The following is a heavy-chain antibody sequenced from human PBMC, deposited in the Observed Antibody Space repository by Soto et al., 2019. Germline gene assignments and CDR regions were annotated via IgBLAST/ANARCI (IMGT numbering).Heavy chain of an antibody. D-gene: IGHD1-26*01. CDR1: GYTFTGYY. J-gene: IGHJ3*02. Sequence: QVQLVQSGAEVKKPGASVKVSCKASGYTFTGYYMHWVRQAPGQGLEWMGWINPNSGGTNYAQKFQGWVTMTRDTSISTASMELSRLRSDDTAVYYCARVPLGWVGYAFDIWGQGTMVTVSS. V-gene: IGHV1-2*04. CDR2: INPNSGGT. CDR3: ARVPLGWVGYAFDI.